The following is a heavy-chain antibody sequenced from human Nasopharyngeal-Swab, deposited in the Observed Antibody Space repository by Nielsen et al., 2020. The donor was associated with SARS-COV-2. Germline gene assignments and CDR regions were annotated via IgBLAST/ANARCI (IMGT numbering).Heavy chain of an antibody. CDR3: ARAERYYYGSGRGGRAFDI. D-gene: IGHD3-10*01. J-gene: IGHJ3*02. Sequence: VRQAPGKGLEWVSAISGSGGSTYYADSVKGRFTISRDNSKNTLYLQMNSLRAEDTAVYYCARAERYYYGSGRGGRAFDIWGQGTMVTVSS. CDR2: ISGSGGST. V-gene: IGHV3-23*01.